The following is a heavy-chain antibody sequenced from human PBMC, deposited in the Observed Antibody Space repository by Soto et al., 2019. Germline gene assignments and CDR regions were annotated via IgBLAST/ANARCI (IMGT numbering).Heavy chain of an antibody. Sequence: GGSLRLSCAASGFTFSSYAMHWVRQAAGKGLEWVAVISYDGSNKYYADSVKGRFTISRDNSKNTLYLQMNSLRAEDTAVYYCARTSPDTALPHLFDYWGQGTLVTVSS. J-gene: IGHJ4*02. D-gene: IGHD5-18*01. CDR2: ISYDGSNK. CDR3: ARTSPDTALPHLFDY. V-gene: IGHV3-30-3*01. CDR1: GFTFSSYA.